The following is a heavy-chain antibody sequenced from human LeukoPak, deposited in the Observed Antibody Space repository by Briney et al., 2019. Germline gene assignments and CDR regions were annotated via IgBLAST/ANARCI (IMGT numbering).Heavy chain of an antibody. D-gene: IGHD1-26*01. CDR1: GFTFTSSA. CDR2: IVVGSGNT. Sequence: SVKVSCKASGFTFTSSAVQWVRQARGQRLEWIGWIVVGSGNTNFAQKFQERVTITRDMSTSTAYMELGSLRSEDTAVYYCAADRWYSGELYAFDIWGQGTMVTVSS. CDR3: AADRWYSGELYAFDI. J-gene: IGHJ3*02. V-gene: IGHV1-58*01.